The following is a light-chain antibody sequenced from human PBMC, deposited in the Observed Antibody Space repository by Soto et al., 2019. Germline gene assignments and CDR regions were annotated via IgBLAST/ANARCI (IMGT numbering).Light chain of an antibody. CDR3: QQSYSTPYT. V-gene: IGKV1-39*01. CDR1: QSISSY. J-gene: IGKJ2*01. Sequence: IQMTQSASSLSACVGDRVTITCRASQSISSYLHWYQQKPGKAPKLLIYAASSLQSGVPSRFSGSGSGTDFTLTISSLQPEDFATYYCQQSYSTPYTFGQGTKLEI. CDR2: AAS.